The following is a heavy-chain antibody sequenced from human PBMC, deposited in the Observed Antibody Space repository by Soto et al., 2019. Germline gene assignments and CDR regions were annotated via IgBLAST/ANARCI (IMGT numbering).Heavy chain of an antibody. CDR1: GYTFTSYD. Sequence: QVQLVQSGAEVKKPGASVKVSCKASGYTFTSYDINWVRQATGQGLEWMGWMNPNSGNTGYAQKFXGXAXMXGNTSITTAYLELSSLRSEDTAVYYCAREVSGYSRNWGQGTLVTVSS. D-gene: IGHD6-13*01. CDR3: AREVSGYSRN. J-gene: IGHJ4*02. CDR2: MNPNSGNT. V-gene: IGHV1-8*01.